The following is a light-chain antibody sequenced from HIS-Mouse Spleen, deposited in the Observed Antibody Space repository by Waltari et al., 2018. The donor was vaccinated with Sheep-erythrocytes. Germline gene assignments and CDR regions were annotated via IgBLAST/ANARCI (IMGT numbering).Light chain of an antibody. J-gene: IGLJ1*01. V-gene: IGLV3-10*01. CDR3: YSTDSSGNHRV. CDR2: EDS. Sequence: SYELTQPPSVSVSPGQTARITCSGDALPKKYAYWYQPKSGQAPVLVIYEDSKRPYGIPERFSGSSSGTMATLTISGAQVEDEADYYCYSTDSSGNHRVFGTGTKVTVL. CDR1: ALPKKY.